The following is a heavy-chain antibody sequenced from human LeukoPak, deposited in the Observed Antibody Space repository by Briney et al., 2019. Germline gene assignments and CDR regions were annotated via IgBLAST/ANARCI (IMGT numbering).Heavy chain of an antibody. V-gene: IGHV3-74*01. CDR3: ARAGWYCSSTSCSYFDY. Sequence: GGSLRLSCAASGFTFSSYWMHWVRQAPGKGLVWVSRINSDGSSTSYADSVKGRFTISRGNAKNALYLQMNSLRAEDTAVYYCARAGWYCSSTSCSYFDYWGQGTLVTVSS. J-gene: IGHJ4*02. D-gene: IGHD2-2*01. CDR1: GFTFSSYW. CDR2: INSDGSST.